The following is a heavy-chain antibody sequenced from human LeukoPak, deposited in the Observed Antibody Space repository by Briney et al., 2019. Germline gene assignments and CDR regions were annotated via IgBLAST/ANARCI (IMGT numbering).Heavy chain of an antibody. Sequence: SETLSLTCTVSGGSMSTFYWSWIRQPPGKGLEWIGYIYYSGSTNYNPSFKSRVTISVDTSRNQFSLKLSSVTAADTAVYYCARGSSSDWFEKYYGMDVWGQGTTVTVSS. CDR1: GGSMSTFY. V-gene: IGHV4-59*01. CDR3: ARGSSSDWFEKYYGMDV. CDR2: IYYSGST. D-gene: IGHD6-19*01. J-gene: IGHJ6*02.